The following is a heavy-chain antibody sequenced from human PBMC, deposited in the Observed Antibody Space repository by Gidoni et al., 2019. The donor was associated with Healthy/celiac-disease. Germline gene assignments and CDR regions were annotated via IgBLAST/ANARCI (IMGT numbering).Heavy chain of an antibody. J-gene: IGHJ4*02. CDR3: ANISAYYYDSSGYYSFDY. CDR2: ISYDGSNK. D-gene: IGHD3-22*01. Sequence: VRQAPGKGLECVAVISYDGSNKYYADSVKGRFTITRDNSKNTQYLQMNRLRAEDTAVYYCANISAYYYDSSGYYSFDYWGQGTLVTVSS. V-gene: IGHV3-30*18.